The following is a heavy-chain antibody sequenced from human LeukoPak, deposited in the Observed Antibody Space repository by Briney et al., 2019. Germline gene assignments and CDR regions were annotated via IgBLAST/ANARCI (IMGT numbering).Heavy chain of an antibody. CDR1: QFTFGYYT. J-gene: IGHJ4*02. CDR2: ISSSGRFT. V-gene: IGHV3-21*01. D-gene: IGHD6-13*01. CDR3: ARNSSSWYYLDY. Sequence: GGSLRLSWAASQFTFGYYTMNWVRQAPGKGLEWVSSISSSGRFTHYGDAVKGRFTISRDNAKNSLYLQMNSLRADDTAVYYCARNSSSWYYLDYWGQGTLVTVSS.